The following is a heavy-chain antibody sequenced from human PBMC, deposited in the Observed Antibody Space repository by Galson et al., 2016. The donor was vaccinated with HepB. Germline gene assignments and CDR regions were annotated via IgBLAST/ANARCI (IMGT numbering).Heavy chain of an antibody. D-gene: IGHD1-26*01. CDR2: TWDDGHDRSKT. CDR3: ARDPGRTTIEYAFDS. J-gene: IGHJ3*02. Sequence: SLRLSCAASGFTFSSYGMHWVRQAPGKGLEWVAVTWDDGHDRSKTYYADSVKGRFTISRDNSKNTLYLQMNSLRAEDTAIYYCARDPGRTTIEYAFDSWGQGTMVTVSS. CDR1: GFTFSSYG. V-gene: IGHV3-33*01.